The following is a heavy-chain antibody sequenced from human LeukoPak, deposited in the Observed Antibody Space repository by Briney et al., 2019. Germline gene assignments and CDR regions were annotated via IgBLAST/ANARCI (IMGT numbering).Heavy chain of an antibody. J-gene: IGHJ4*02. Sequence: PGGSLRLSCAASGFTLSSYAMSWVRQAPGKGLEWFSAISDSGNTYHADSVKGRFTISRDSSKNTLFLQMNRLRPEDAAVYYCAKAPVTTCRGAYCYPFDYWGQGTLVTVSS. CDR2: ISDSGNT. CDR3: AKAPVTTCRGAYCYPFDY. V-gene: IGHV3-23*01. D-gene: IGHD2-21*01. CDR1: GFTLSSYA.